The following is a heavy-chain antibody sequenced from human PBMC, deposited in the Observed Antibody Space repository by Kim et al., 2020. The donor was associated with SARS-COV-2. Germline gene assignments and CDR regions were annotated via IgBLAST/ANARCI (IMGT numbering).Heavy chain of an antibody. J-gene: IGHJ4*01. CDR1: GFTFSSYW. CDR2: IKSDGSST. D-gene: IGHD6-19*01. CDR3: AREGMDSRGWHTFDY. V-gene: IGHV3-74*01. Sequence: GGSLRLSCAASGFTFSSYWMHWVRQAPGKGLVWVSRIKSDGSSTNFADSVKGRFTISRDNAKNTLYLQMNSLGAEDTAVYFWAREGMDSRGWHTFDYWG.